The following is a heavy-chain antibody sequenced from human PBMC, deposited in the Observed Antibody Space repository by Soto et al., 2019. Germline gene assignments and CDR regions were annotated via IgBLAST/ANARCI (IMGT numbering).Heavy chain of an antibody. CDR1: GYTFTDYY. D-gene: IGHD4-17*01. Sequence: QVQLVQSGAEVKKPGASVKVSCKASGYTFTDYYMHWVRLAPGQGLEWMGWINPNSGGTNYAQKFQGWVTMTRDTSISTAYMELSRLTSDDTAVYYCARARRIMTAVTVDNCFDPWGQGTLVTVSS. V-gene: IGHV1-2*04. CDR3: ARARRIMTAVTVDNCFDP. CDR2: INPNSGGT. J-gene: IGHJ5*02.